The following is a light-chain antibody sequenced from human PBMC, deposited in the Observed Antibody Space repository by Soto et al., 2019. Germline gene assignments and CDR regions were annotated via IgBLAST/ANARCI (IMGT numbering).Light chain of an antibody. Sequence: DIQMTQSPPSLSASVGDRVTITCRASQSISSSLSWHQQKPGKAPKLLIHSASNLRSGVPSRFSGSGSGTDFTLTISSLQPEDYAVYFCQQTYNIPWTFGQGTKVEI. V-gene: IGKV1-39*01. CDR1: QSISSS. CDR2: SAS. CDR3: QQTYNIPWT. J-gene: IGKJ1*01.